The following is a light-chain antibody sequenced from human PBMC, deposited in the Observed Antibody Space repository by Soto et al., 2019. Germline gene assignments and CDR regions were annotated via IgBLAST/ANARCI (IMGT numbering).Light chain of an antibody. CDR2: QAF. J-gene: IGKJ4*01. V-gene: IGKV1-5*03. CDR1: QGIGTS. CDR3: FQYFDYGFS. Sequence: DIQMTQSPSTLSASVGDRVSITCRASQGIGTSLAWYQQKPGKAPNILFYQAFSLESGVPSRFSGRASGAAFTFTISSLQPEDFATYYCFQYFDYGFSFGGGTRVQIK.